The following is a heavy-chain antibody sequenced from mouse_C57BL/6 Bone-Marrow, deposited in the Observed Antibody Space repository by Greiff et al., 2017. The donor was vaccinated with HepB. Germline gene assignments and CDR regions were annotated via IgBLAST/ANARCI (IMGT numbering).Heavy chain of an antibody. CDR1: GYTFTSYW. V-gene: IGHV1-55*01. CDR3: ARRGDGSSYDYAMDY. CDR2: IYPGSGST. D-gene: IGHD1-1*01. J-gene: IGHJ4*01. Sequence: VKLVESGAELVKPGASVKMSCKASGYTFTSYWITWVKQRPGQGLEWIGDIYPGSGSTNYNEKFKSKATLTVDTSSSTAYMQLSSLTSEDSAVYYCARRGDGSSYDYAMDYWGQGTSVTVSS.